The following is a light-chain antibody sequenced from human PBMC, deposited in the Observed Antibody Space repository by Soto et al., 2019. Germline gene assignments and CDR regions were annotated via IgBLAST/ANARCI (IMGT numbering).Light chain of an antibody. Sequence: EIVLTQSPGTLSLSPGERATLSCRASQSVISSYLAWYQQKSGQAPRLLIFGASSRATGIPDRFSGSGSGTDFTLNISRLEPEDFGVYYCQQYGSSPPLTFGGGTKVEIK. CDR1: QSVISSY. J-gene: IGKJ4*01. V-gene: IGKV3-20*01. CDR3: QQYGSSPPLT. CDR2: GAS.